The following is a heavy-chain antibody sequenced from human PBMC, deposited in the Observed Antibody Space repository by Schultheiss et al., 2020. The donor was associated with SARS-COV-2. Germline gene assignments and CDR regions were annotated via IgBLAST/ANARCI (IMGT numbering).Heavy chain of an antibody. CDR2: IYYSGST. CDR1: GGSISSGDYY. Sequence: SETLSLTCTVSGGSISSGDYYWSWIRQPPGKGLEWIGYIYYSGSTNYNPSLKSRVTISVDTSKNQFSLKLSSVTAADTAVYYCARVNGVDATPGYYYYYGMDVWGQGTTVTVSS. D-gene: IGHD2-15*01. V-gene: IGHV4-61*08. CDR3: ARVNGVDATPGYYYYYGMDV. J-gene: IGHJ6*02.